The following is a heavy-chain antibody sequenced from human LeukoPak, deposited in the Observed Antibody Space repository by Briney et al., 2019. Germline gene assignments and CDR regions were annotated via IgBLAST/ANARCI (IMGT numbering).Heavy chain of an antibody. CDR2: IYYSGST. D-gene: IGHD4-17*01. CDR1: GGSIGSSSYY. CDR3: AREPDYGDSGSFDY. V-gene: IGHV4-39*07. J-gene: IGHJ4*02. Sequence: SETLSLTCAVSGGSIGSSSYYWGWIRQPPGKGLEWIGSIYYSGSTYYNPSLKSRVTISVDTSKNQFSLKLSCVTAADTAVYYCAREPDYGDSGSFDYWGQGTLVTVSS.